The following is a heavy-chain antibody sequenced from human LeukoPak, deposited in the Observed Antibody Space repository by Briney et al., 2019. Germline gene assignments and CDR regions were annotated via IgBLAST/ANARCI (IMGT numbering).Heavy chain of an antibody. V-gene: IGHV1-69*05. CDR3: ATLEEGRLDAFDI. CDR1: GGTFSSYA. Sequence: ASVKVSCKASGGTFSSYAISWVRQAPGQGLEWMGGIIPIFGTANYAQKFQGRVTITTDESTSTAYMELSSLRSEDTAVYYCATLEEGRLDAFDIWGQGTMVTVSS. D-gene: IGHD1-1*01. CDR2: IIPIFGTA. J-gene: IGHJ3*02.